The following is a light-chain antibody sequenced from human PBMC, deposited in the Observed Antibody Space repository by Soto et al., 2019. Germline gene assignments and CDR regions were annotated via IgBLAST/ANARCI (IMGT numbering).Light chain of an antibody. CDR2: LGS. CDR1: QSLLHSNGYNY. CDR3: MQALQTLT. J-gene: IGKJ4*01. V-gene: IGKV2-28*01. Sequence: DIVMTQSPLSLPVTPGEPASISCRSSQSLLHSNGYNYLDWYLQKPGQSPQLLIYLGSNRASGVPGRFNGSGSGSDVTLKISRVEAEDVWVYYCMQALQTLTVGGGTKVEIK.